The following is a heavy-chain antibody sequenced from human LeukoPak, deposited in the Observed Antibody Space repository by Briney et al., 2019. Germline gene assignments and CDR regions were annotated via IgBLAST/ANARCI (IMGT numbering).Heavy chain of an antibody. CDR1: GLTFTSYG. D-gene: IGHD6-19*01. V-gene: IGHV3-33*01. CDR2: IWYDGSEK. Sequence: GGSLRLSCAASGLTFTSYGIDWVRQAPGKGLEWVAVIWYDGSEKYYADSVKGRFTISRDQSKNTAYLQMNSLRAEDTAVYYCARLGSGWSFDYWGQGALVTVSS. CDR3: ARLGSGWSFDY. J-gene: IGHJ4*02.